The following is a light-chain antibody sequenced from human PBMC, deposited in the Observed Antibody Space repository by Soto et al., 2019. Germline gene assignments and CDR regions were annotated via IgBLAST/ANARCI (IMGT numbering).Light chain of an antibody. CDR2: AAS. Sequence: DMQMTQSPSSLSASVGDRVSITCRSSQNISNYLHWYQQRPGKAPKLLIYAASNLRSGVPSRFSGSGSGTDLTLTISSLQSEDFATYYCQQSYSIPRLTFGPGTRVEIK. J-gene: IGKJ3*01. CDR1: QNISNY. V-gene: IGKV1-39*01. CDR3: QQSYSIPRLT.